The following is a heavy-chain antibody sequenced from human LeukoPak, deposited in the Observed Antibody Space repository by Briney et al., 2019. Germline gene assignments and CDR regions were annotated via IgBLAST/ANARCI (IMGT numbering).Heavy chain of an antibody. V-gene: IGHV3-7*01. CDR3: ARDPYGSGSFLDY. CDR2: IKQDGSEK. J-gene: IGHJ4*02. CDR1: GFTFSSYW. D-gene: IGHD3-10*01. Sequence: GGSLRLSCAASGFTFSSYWMSWVRQAPGKGLEWVANIKQDGSEKYYVDSVKGRFTISRDNAKNSLYLQMNSLRAEDTAVYYCARDPYGSGSFLDYWGQGTLVTVSS.